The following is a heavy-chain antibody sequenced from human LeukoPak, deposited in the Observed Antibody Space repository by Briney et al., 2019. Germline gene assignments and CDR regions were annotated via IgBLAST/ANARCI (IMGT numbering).Heavy chain of an antibody. CDR2: ISSSSSYI. J-gene: IGHJ6*02. D-gene: IGHD2-15*01. CDR1: GFTFSSYI. Sequence: GGSLRLSCAASGFTFSSYIMNWVRQAPGKGLEWVSSISSSSSYIYYADSVKGRFTISRDNAKNSLYLQMNSLRAEDTAVYYCARGLQGYCSGGSCRLLNYYYYGMDVWGQGTTVTVSS. V-gene: IGHV3-21*01. CDR3: ARGLQGYCSGGSCRLLNYYYYGMDV.